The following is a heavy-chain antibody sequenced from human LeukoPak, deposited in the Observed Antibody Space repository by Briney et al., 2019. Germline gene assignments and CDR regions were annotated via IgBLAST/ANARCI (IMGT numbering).Heavy chain of an antibody. CDR2: LYYSGKT. V-gene: IGHV4-59*01. J-gene: IGHJ5*02. CDR1: GDSISNYY. D-gene: IGHD3-10*01. CDR3: ARDLRVRGRYWFDR. Sequence: SETLSLTCTVSGDSISNYYWIWIRQPPGKGLEWIGYLYYSGKTKYNPSLTSGVTISDDTSKNQSALMLSSGTAADTAVYYCARDLRVRGRYWFDRWGQGTLVTVS.